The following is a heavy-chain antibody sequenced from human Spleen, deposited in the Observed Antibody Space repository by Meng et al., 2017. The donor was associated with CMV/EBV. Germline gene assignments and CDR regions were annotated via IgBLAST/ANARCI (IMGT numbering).Heavy chain of an antibody. Sequence: GSLRLSCTVSGGSISSSSYYWGWIRQPPGKGLEWIGSIYHSGSTYYNPSLKSRVTISVDTSKNQFSLKLSSVTAADTAVYYCAGTSEHCSSTSCYTNWFDPWGQGTLVTVSS. CDR1: GGSISSSSYY. CDR3: AGTSEHCSSTSCYTNWFDP. J-gene: IGHJ5*02. V-gene: IGHV4-39*07. CDR2: IYHSGST. D-gene: IGHD2-2*02.